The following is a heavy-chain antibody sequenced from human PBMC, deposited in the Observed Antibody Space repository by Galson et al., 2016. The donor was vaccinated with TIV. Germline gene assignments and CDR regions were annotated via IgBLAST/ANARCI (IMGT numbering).Heavy chain of an antibody. D-gene: IGHD3-9*01. J-gene: IGHJ3*02. CDR1: GYSFTSYW. CDR2: IHPGDSDT. V-gene: IGHV5-51*01. Sequence: QSGAEVKKPGESLKISCKGSGYSFTSYWIAWVRQMPGKGLELMGVIHPGDSDTRYSPSFQGQVSISADRSISTAYLQWSSLNASDTAMYYCAKQLDFDQRVLDAFHIWGQGTLLTVSS. CDR3: AKQLDFDQRVLDAFHI.